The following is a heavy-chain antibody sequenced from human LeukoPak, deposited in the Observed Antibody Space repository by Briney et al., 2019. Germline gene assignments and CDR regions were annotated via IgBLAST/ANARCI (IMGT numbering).Heavy chain of an antibody. CDR1: GFSFSQYW. CDR3: ASGSQRNYYYYGMDV. CDR2: IKPDGSDE. J-gene: IGHJ6*02. V-gene: IGHV3-7*01. Sequence: GGSLRLSCAASGFSFSQYWMSWVRQAPGKGLEWLANIKPDGSDECYADSVKGRFTVSRDNSKNTLYLQMNSLRAEDTAVYYCASGSQRNYYYYGMDVWGQGTTVTVSS. D-gene: IGHD1-26*01.